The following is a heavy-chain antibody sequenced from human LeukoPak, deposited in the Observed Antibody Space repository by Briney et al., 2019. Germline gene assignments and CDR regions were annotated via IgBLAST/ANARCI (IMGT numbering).Heavy chain of an antibody. Sequence: PSETLSLTCTVSGGSISSYYWSWIRQPPGKGLEWIGYIYYSGSTNYNPSLKSRVTISVDTSKNQFSLKLSSVTAADTAVYYCAREEVAAAFDLWGRGTLVTVSS. J-gene: IGHJ2*01. CDR2: IYYSGST. CDR3: AREEVAAAFDL. CDR1: GGSISSYY. D-gene: IGHD6-13*01. V-gene: IGHV4-59*12.